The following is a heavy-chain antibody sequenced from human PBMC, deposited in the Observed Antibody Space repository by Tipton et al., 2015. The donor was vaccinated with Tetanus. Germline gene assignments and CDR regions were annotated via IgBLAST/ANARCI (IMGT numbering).Heavy chain of an antibody. CDR3: ARHQSGSFTPFYY. D-gene: IGHD3-3*01. CDR2: IYESGDT. J-gene: IGHJ4*02. CDR1: GGSIRGGTFY. V-gene: IGHV4-39*01. Sequence: TLSLTCTVSGGSIRGGTFYWGWIRQPPGKGLDWIGSIYESGDTYYIPSLKTRVTISVDTSKNQFSLNLNSMAAADTGVYYCARHQSGSFTPFYYWGQGNLVTVSS.